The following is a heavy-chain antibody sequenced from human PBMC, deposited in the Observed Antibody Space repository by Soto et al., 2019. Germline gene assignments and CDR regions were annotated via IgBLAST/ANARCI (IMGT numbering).Heavy chain of an antibody. CDR1: GGSISRSSYY. CDR3: ARGRRGYNWNYDWFDP. CDR2: TYYSGST. V-gene: IGHV4-39*01. Sequence: SETLSLTCTVSGGSISRSSYYWGWIRQPPGKGLEWIGSTYYSGSTYYNPSLKSRVTISVDTSKNQFSLKLSSVTAADTAVYYCARGRRGYNWNYDWFDPWGQGTLVTVS. D-gene: IGHD1-7*01. J-gene: IGHJ5*02.